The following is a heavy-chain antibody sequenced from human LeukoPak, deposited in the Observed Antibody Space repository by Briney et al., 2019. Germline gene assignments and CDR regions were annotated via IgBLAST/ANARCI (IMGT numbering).Heavy chain of an antibody. J-gene: IGHJ3*02. CDR3: AKDRDGYNLDALDI. Sequence: SETLSLTCTVSGGSISVGTYYWSWIRQPPGKGLEWIGYIYYSGSTYYNPSLKSRVSISVDTSKNQFSLKLSSVTAADTAVFYCAKDRDGYNLDALDIWGQGTTVTVSS. V-gene: IGHV4-30-4*08. D-gene: IGHD5-24*01. CDR1: GGSISVGTYY. CDR2: IYYSGST.